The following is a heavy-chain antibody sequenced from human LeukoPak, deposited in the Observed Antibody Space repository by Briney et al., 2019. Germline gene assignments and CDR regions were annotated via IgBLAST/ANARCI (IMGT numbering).Heavy chain of an antibody. CDR1: GYTFTSYG. J-gene: IGHJ6*02. CDR3: ARLRDSSDGMDV. CDR2: ISAYNGNT. Sequence: ASVKVSCMASGYTFTSYGTSWVRQAPGQGLEWVGWISAYNGNTNYAQKLQGRVTMTTDTSTSTAYMELRSLRSDDTAVYYCARLRDSSDGMDVWGQGTTVTVSS. V-gene: IGHV1-18*01. D-gene: IGHD3-22*01.